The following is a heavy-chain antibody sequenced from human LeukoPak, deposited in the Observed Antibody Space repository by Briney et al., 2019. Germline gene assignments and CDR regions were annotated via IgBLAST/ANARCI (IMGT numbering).Heavy chain of an antibody. CDR3: ARSVYSSNWYADF. CDR1: GFTFTGYS. Sequence: PGGSLRLSCAASGFTFTGYSMNWIRQPPGKGLEWIGSIYYSGSTYYNPSLKSRLSISVDTSKNQVSLRLSSVTAADTAVYYCARSVYSSNWYADFWGQGTLVTVSS. D-gene: IGHD6-13*01. J-gene: IGHJ4*02. CDR2: IYYSGST. V-gene: IGHV4-38-2*01.